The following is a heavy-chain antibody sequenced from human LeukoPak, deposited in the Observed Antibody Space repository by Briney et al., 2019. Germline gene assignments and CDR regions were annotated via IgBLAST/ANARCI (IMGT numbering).Heavy chain of an antibody. CDR1: GGSISSGDYY. CDR2: IYYSGST. Sequence: PSETLSLTCTVSGGSISSGDYYWSWIRQPPGKGLEWIGYIYYSGSTYYNPSLKSRVTISVDTSKNQFSLKLSSVTAADTAVYYCARFTYCSSTNCYTARANNWFDHWGQGTLVTVSS. CDR3: ARFTYCSSTNCYTARANNWFDH. D-gene: IGHD2-2*02. V-gene: IGHV4-30-4*01. J-gene: IGHJ5*02.